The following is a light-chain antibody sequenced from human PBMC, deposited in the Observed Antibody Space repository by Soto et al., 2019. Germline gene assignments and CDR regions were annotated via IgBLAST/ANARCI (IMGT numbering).Light chain of an antibody. Sequence: EIVMTQSPAILSVSPGERATLSCRASQSVSSNLAWYQQKPGQAPRLLIYGASTRATGIPARFSGSGSGTEFTLTISSLQSEDVAVYYCQQYNNWPPYTFGQGTKVEIK. CDR1: QSVSSN. CDR2: GAS. J-gene: IGKJ2*01. V-gene: IGKV3-15*01. CDR3: QQYNNWPPYT.